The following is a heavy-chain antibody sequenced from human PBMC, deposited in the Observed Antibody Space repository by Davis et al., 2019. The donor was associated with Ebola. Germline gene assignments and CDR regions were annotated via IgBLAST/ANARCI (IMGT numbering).Heavy chain of an antibody. Sequence: ASVKVSCKASGYTFTSYGISWVRQAPGQGLEWMGWISAYNGNTNYAQKLQGRITMTTDTSTSTAYMELRSLRSDDTAVYYCARVPYCSSTSCHRYYMDVWGKGTTVTVSS. CDR2: ISAYNGNT. D-gene: IGHD2-2*01. CDR1: GYTFTSYG. CDR3: ARVPYCSSTSCHRYYMDV. V-gene: IGHV1-18*01. J-gene: IGHJ6*03.